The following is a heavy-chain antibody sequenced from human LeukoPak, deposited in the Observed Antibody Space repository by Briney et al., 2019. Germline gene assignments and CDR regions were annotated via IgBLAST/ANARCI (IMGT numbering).Heavy chain of an antibody. V-gene: IGHV3-7*04. D-gene: IGHD2-15*01. CDR1: RFTFSSYW. Sequence: PGGSLRLSCAVSRFTFSSYWMSWVRQAPGKGLEWVANIKQDGGEKYYVDSVKGRFTISRDNAKNSLYLQMNSLRAEDTAVYYCARGVGRFAATLLFDYWGQGTLVTVSS. CDR3: ARGVGRFAATLLFDY. J-gene: IGHJ4*02. CDR2: IKQDGGEK.